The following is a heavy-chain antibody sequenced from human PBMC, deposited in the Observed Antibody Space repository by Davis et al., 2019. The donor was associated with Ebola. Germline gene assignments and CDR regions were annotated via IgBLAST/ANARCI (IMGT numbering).Heavy chain of an antibody. CDR1: GFTFSSYW. CDR3: ARGPVTRDAYRY. D-gene: IGHD5-24*01. CDR2: ISQDGREK. Sequence: GESLKISCTASGFTFSSYWMTWVRQAPGKGLEWVSDISQDGREKNYVDSMKGRFTISRDNAQGSLYLQMHSLRADDTAVYYCARGPVTRDAYRYWGQGTRVTVSS. J-gene: IGHJ4*02. V-gene: IGHV3-7*03.